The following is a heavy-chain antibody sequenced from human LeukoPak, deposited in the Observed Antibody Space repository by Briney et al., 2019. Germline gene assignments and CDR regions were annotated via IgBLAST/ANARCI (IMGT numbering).Heavy chain of an antibody. D-gene: IGHD2-2*02. CDR1: GFTFSSYA. J-gene: IGHJ4*02. Sequence: PGGSLRLSCAASGFTFSSYAMSWVRQAPGKGLEWVSAISGSGGSTYYADSVKGRFTISRDNSKNTLYLQMNSLRAEDTAVYYCAKDPGYCSSTSCYTERWGQGTLVTVSS. V-gene: IGHV3-23*01. CDR2: ISGSGGST. CDR3: AKDPGYCSSTSCYTER.